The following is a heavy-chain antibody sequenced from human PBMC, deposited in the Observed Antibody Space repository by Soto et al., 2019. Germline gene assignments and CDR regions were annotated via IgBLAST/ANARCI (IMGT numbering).Heavy chain of an antibody. CDR3: ATHLGYCSSTSCYPPRP. D-gene: IGHD2-2*01. V-gene: IGHV1-8*02. J-gene: IGHJ5*02. CDR1: GYSFTGYS. Sequence: ASVKVSCKASGYSFTGYSMDWVRQAHGQGLEWMGWINPKSGNTGYAQKFQGRVTMTRNTSISTAYMELSSLRSEDTAVYYCATHLGYCSSTSCYPPRPWGQGSLVTVSS. CDR2: INPKSGNT.